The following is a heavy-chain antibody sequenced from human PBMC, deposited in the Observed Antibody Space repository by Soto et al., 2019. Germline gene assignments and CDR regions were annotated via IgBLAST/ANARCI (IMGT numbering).Heavy chain of an antibody. CDR2: IIPIFGTA. CDR1: GGTFSSYA. D-gene: IGHD2-8*01. Sequence: QVQLVQSGAEVKKPGSSVKVSCKASGGTFSSYAISWVRQAPGQGLEWMGGIIPIFGTANYAQKFQGRVTITADEATSTAYMELSSLRSEDTAVYYCANHCTNGVCYRAGFDYWGQGTLVTVSS. V-gene: IGHV1-69*12. J-gene: IGHJ4*02. CDR3: ANHCTNGVCYRAGFDY.